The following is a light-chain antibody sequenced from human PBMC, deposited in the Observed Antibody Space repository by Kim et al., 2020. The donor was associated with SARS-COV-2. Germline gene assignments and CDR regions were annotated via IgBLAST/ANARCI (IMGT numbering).Light chain of an antibody. CDR3: QQYAGSPPWT. J-gene: IGKJ1*01. V-gene: IGKV3-20*01. Sequence: PGERATPSCRASQSRSGNYLAWYRQRPGQAPRLLIYNGLHRATGVPDRFSGCGSGTDFTLTISRLEPEDFAVYYCQQYAGSPPWTFGQGTKVDIK. CDR2: NGL. CDR1: QSRSGNY.